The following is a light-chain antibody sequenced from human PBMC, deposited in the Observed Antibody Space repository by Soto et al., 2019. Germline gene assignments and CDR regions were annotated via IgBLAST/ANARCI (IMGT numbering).Light chain of an antibody. CDR1: QSVSSN. CDR3: QQYNDWPLT. CDR2: GAF. V-gene: IGKV3-15*01. J-gene: IGKJ1*01. Sequence: EILMTQSPVTLSVSPGERATLSCRASQSVSSNLAWYQQKPGPAPSLLIYGAFTRATGIPARFSGTGSGTEFTLTISSLQSEDFALYYCQQYNDWPLTFGQGTKVDIK.